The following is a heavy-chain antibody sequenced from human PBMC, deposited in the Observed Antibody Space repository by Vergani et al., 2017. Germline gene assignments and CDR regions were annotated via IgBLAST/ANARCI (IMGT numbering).Heavy chain of an antibody. CDR3: AKDPKPSIAVAGLDY. D-gene: IGHD6-19*01. Sequence: QVQLVESGGGVVQPGRSLRLSCAASGFTFSSYGMHWVRQAPGKGMEWVAVISYYGSNKYYADSVKCRVTISRDNSKNTLYLQMNSLRAEDTAVYYCAKDPKPSIAVAGLDYWGQGTLVTVSS. CDR2: ISYYGSNK. J-gene: IGHJ4*02. CDR1: GFTFSSYG. V-gene: IGHV3-30*18.